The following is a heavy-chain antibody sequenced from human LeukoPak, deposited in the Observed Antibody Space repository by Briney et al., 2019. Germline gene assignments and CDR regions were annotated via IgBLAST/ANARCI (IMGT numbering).Heavy chain of an antibody. CDR1: GFIFDDYA. CDR3: AKAGGILTGFIID. Sequence: PGTSLRLSCAASGFIFDDYAMHWVRQAPGKGLEWVAGISWNRDKINYADSVKGRFTISRDNAKNSLFLQMDSLRPEDTALYYCAKAGGILTGFIIDWGQGALVTVSS. J-gene: IGHJ4*02. V-gene: IGHV3-9*01. D-gene: IGHD3-9*01. CDR2: ISWNRDKI.